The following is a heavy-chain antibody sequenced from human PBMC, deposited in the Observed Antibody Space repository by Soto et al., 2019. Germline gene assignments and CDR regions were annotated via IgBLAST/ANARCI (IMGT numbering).Heavy chain of an antibody. CDR1: GFSVNTHV. CDR2: LWYDGSRE. J-gene: IGHJ4*02. Sequence: QVQLVESGGGVVQPGRSLRLSCAASGFSVNTHVIHWIRQAPGKGLGWVAILWYDGSREYYAYSVKVRVTISRDNSKNMMYLQMDNLRVEDTAVYYCARVPRFDTWYFDYWGQGTLATVSS. D-gene: IGHD2-2*02. V-gene: IGHV3-33*01. CDR3: ARVPRFDTWYFDY.